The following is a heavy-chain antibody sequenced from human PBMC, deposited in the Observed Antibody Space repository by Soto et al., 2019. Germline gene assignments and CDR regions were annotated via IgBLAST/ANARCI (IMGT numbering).Heavy chain of an antibody. CDR2: IYYSGST. J-gene: IGHJ5*02. CDR3: ARQNYYDSSGYPNWFDP. D-gene: IGHD3-22*01. CDR1: GGSISSYY. V-gene: IGHV4-59*01. Sequence: ETLSLTCTVSGGSISSYYWSWIRQPPGKGLEWIGYIYYSGSTNYNPSLKSRVTISVDTSKNQFSLKLSSVTAADTAVYYCARQNYYDSSGYPNWFDPWGQGTLVTVHS.